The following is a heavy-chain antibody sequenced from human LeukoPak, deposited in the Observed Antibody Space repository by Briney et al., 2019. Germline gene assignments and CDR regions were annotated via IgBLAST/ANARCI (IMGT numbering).Heavy chain of an antibody. CDR3: ARAGGSTVSHSDY. J-gene: IGHJ4*02. CDR2: ISSSTSYI. CDR1: GFTFSSYS. V-gene: IGHV3-21*01. Sequence: PGGSLRLSCAASGFTFSSYSMNWIRQDPGKGLEWVSSISSSTSYIYYADSVKGRFTISKDNAKNSLYLQMNSLRAEDTAVYYCARAGGSTVSHSDYWGQGTLVTVSS. D-gene: IGHD4-17*01.